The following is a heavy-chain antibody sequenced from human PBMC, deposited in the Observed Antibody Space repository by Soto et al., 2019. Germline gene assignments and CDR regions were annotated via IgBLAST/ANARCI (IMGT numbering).Heavy chain of an antibody. CDR1: GYTFTSYY. CDR3: ARDRGGSGSVDY. V-gene: IGHV1-46*01. Sequence: QVQLVQSGAEVKKPGASVKVSCKASGYTFTSYYVHWVRQAPGQGVEWMRIINPSGGSTRYAQKFQGRVTITRETSTSTVYMELSSLGSEDTSGYCCARDRGGSGSVDYWGQGTLVTVSS. J-gene: IGHJ4*02. CDR2: INPSGGST. D-gene: IGHD3-10*01.